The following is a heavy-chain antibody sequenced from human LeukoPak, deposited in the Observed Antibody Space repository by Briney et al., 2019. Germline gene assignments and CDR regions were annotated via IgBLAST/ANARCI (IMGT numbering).Heavy chain of an antibody. CDR2: IWYDGSNK. CDR1: GFSFSSYG. V-gene: IGHV3-33*01. D-gene: IGHD6-13*01. J-gene: IGHJ4*02. CDR3: ASDLVAAAGGRSGLDY. Sequence: GGSLRLSCAASGFSFSSYGMHWVRQAPGKGLEWVAVIWYDGSNKYYAASVKGRFTISRDNSKNTLYLQMNSLRAEDTAVYYCASDLVAAAGGRSGLDYWGQGTLVTVSS.